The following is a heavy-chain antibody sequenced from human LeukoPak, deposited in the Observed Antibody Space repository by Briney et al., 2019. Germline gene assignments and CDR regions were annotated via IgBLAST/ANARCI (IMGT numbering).Heavy chain of an antibody. CDR2: INHSGST. CDR3: ARVILIAVAGTGAPNYYYGMDV. Sequence: SETLSLTCAVYGGSFSGYYWSWIRQPPGKGLEWIGEINHSGSTNYNPSLKSRVTISVDTSKNQFSLKLSSVTAADTAVYYCARVILIAVAGTGAPNYYYGMDVWGQGTTVTVSS. J-gene: IGHJ6*02. D-gene: IGHD6-19*01. V-gene: IGHV4-34*01. CDR1: GGSFSGYY.